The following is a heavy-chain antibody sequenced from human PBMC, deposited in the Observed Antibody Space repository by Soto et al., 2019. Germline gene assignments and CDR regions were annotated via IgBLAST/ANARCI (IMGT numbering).Heavy chain of an antibody. CDR3: ARDPRYCSGGSCSYPMDV. CDR2: IIPIFGTA. V-gene: IGHV1-69*06. J-gene: IGHJ6*02. D-gene: IGHD2-15*01. CDR1: GGTFSSYA. Sequence: VASVKVSCKASGGTFSSYAISWVRQAPGQGLEWMGGIIPIFGTANYAQKFQGRVTITADKSTSTAYMELSSLRSEDTAVHYCARDPRYCSGGSCSYPMDVWGQGTTVTVSS.